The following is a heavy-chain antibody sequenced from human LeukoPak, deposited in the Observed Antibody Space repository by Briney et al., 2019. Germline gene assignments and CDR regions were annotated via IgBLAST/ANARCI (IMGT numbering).Heavy chain of an antibody. CDR2: IYHSGNT. Sequence: PSETLSLTCTVSGGSISSYYWSWIRQPPGKGLEWIGYIYHSGNTYYNPSLKSRVTISVDRSKNQFSLKLSSVTAADTAVYYSARAHQGYFEYWGQGTLVTVSS. CDR1: GGSISSYY. CDR3: ARAHQGYFEY. D-gene: IGHD2-2*01. J-gene: IGHJ4*02. V-gene: IGHV4-59*12.